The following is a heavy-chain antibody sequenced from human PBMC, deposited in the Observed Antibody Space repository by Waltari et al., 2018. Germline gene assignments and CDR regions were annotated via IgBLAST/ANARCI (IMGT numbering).Heavy chain of an antibody. CDR2: IIPIFGTA. CDR3: AREPSFRGATIVDAFDI. Sequence: QVQLVQSGAEVKKPGSSVKVSCKASGGTFSSYAISWVRQAPGQGLEWMGRIIPIFGTANYAQKFQGRVTITADKSTSTAYMELSSLRSEDTAVYYCAREPSFRGATIVDAFDIWGQGTMVTVSS. D-gene: IGHD1-26*01. J-gene: IGHJ3*02. CDR1: GGTFSSYA. V-gene: IGHV1-69*08.